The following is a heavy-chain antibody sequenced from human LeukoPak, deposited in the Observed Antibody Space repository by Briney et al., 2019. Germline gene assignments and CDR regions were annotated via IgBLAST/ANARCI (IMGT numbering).Heavy chain of an antibody. CDR2: INGDGSST. Sequence: GGSLRLSCAASGFTFSSSWMHWVRQAPGKGLVWVSRINGDGSSTTYADSVKGRFTVSRDNAKNTVYLQMNSLRAEDTAVYYCAREYRFDRINWFAPWGQGTLVTVSS. CDR3: AREYRFDRINWFAP. CDR1: GFTFSSSW. D-gene: IGHD1-14*01. V-gene: IGHV3-74*01. J-gene: IGHJ5*02.